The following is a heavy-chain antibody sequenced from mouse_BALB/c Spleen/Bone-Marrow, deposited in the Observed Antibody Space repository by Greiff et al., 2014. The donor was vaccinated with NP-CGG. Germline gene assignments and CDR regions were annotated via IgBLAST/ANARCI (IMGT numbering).Heavy chain of an antibody. D-gene: IGHD2-1*01. CDR3: ASPSDGNPFAY. CDR1: GYSFTSYW. V-gene: IGHV1S127*01. Sequence: QVQLQQSGPQLVRPGASVKISCKASGYSFTSYWMHWVKQRPGQGLEWIGMIDPSDSETGLNQKFKDKATLTVDKSSSTAYMQLSSPTSEDSAVYYCASPSDGNPFAYWGQGTLVTVSA. CDR2: IDPSDSET. J-gene: IGHJ3*01.